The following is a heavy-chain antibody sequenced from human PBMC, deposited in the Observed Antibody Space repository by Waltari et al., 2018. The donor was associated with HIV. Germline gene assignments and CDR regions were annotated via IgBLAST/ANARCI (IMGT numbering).Heavy chain of an antibody. D-gene: IGHD6-6*01. CDR3: AKDAGESTSIAARHYYGMDV. CDR2: ISYDGSNK. V-gene: IGHV3-30*18. J-gene: IGHJ6*02. CDR1: GFTFSSYG. Sequence: QVQLVESGGGVVQPGRSLRLSCAASGFTFSSYGMHWVRPAPGKGLAWVAVISYDGSNKYYADSVKGRFTISRDNSKNTLYLQMNSLRAEDTAVYYCAKDAGESTSIAARHYYGMDVWGQGTTVTVSS.